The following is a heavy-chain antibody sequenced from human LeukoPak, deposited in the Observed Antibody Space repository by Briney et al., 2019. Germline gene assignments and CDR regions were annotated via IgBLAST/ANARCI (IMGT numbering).Heavy chain of an antibody. V-gene: IGHV1-69*13. CDR2: IIPIFGTA. D-gene: IGHD3-22*01. J-gene: IGHJ4*02. CDR1: GYTFSSYG. CDR3: ARGRGTRITMIFDY. Sequence: ASVKVSCKTSGYTFSSYGITWVRQAPGQGLEWMGGIIPIFGTANYAQKFQGRVTITADESTSTAYMELSSVTAADTAVYYCARGRGTRITMIFDYWGQGTLVTVSS.